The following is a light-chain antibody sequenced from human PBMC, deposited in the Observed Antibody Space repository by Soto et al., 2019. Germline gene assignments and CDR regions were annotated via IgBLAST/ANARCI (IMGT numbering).Light chain of an antibody. CDR2: GAS. CDR1: QSISTN. CDR3: QQYYHWRT. J-gene: IGKJ1*01. V-gene: IGKV3-15*01. Sequence: EIVMTQSPATLSVSPGERATLSCRASQSISTNLAWYQHRPGQAPRLLIYGASTRATGISARFSGSGSGTEFTLTISSLQSEDFAVYYCQQYYHWRTFGQGTKVEF.